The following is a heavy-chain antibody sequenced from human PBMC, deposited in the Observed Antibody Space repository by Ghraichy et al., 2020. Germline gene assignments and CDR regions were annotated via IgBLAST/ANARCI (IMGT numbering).Heavy chain of an antibody. CDR3: AKDSRYCSSTSCHEDY. CDR2: ISGSGGST. CDR1: GFTFSSYA. Sequence: LSLTCAASGFTFSSYAMSWVRQAPGKGLEWVSAISGSGGSTYYADSVKGRFTISRDNSKNTLYLQMNSLRAEDTAVYYCAKDSRYCSSTSCHEDYWGQGTLVTVSS. D-gene: IGHD2-2*01. V-gene: IGHV3-23*01. J-gene: IGHJ4*02.